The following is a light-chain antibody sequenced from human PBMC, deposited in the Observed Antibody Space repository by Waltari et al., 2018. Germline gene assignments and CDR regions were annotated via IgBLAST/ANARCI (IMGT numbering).Light chain of an antibody. CDR1: QSVNNH. CDR3: QQYGNWPQIT. J-gene: IGKJ4*01. Sequence: EVVMTQSPATVSVSPGERVTLSCRASQSVNNHLAWYQVKPGQAPRLLIYDTATRATGIPARFTGSGSGTEFTLTINSLQSEDFVVYFCQQYGNWPQITFGGGTKVEIK. V-gene: IGKV3-15*01. CDR2: DTA.